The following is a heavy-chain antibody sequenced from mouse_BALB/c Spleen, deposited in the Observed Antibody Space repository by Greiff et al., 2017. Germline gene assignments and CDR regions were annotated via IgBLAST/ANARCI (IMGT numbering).Heavy chain of an antibody. CDR1: GYTFTSYW. D-gene: IGHD2-2*01. Sequence: EVQLQQSGTVLARPGASVKMSCKASGYTFTSYWMHWVKQRPGQGLEWIGAIYPGNSDTSYNQKFKGKAKLTAVTSTSTAYMELSSLTNEDSAVYYCTNYGYDGYYAMDYWGQGTSVTVSS. V-gene: IGHV1-5*01. J-gene: IGHJ4*01. CDR3: TNYGYDGYYAMDY. CDR2: IYPGNSDT.